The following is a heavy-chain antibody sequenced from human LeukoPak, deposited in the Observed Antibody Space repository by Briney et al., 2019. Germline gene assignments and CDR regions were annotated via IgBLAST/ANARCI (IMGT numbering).Heavy chain of an antibody. CDR3: AREMVRGVHYLDY. D-gene: IGHD3-10*01. CDR2: ISDDGSNK. Sequence: GRSLRLSCAASGFTFSSYAMHWVRQAPGKGLEWVAVISDDGSNKYYTDSAKGRFTISRDNSKNTQYLQMNSLRAEDTAVYYCAREMVRGVHYLDYWGQGTLVTVSS. CDR1: GFTFSSYA. J-gene: IGHJ4*02. V-gene: IGHV3-30*04.